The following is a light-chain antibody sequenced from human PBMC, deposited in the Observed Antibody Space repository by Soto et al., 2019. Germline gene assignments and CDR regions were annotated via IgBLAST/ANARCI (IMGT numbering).Light chain of an antibody. CDR1: SSDVGGYNH. CDR3: SSYASTTAYL. CDR2: EVS. Sequence: QSVLTQPASVSGSPGQWITIPCTGTSSDVGGYNHVSWYQLHPGKAPKLIIYEVSNRPSGVSNRLSGSTSGNTASLTISGLQAEDEADYYCSSYASTTAYLFGTGTKVTVL. J-gene: IGLJ1*01. V-gene: IGLV2-14*01.